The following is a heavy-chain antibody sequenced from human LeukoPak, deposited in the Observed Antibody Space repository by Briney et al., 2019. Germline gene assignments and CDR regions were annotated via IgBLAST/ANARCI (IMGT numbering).Heavy chain of an antibody. CDR2: IIPIFGTA. CDR3: ARVRFLEWLPWGYFDY. V-gene: IGHV1-69*13. CDR1: GGTFSSYA. Sequence: SVKVSCKASGGTFSSYAISWVRQAPGQGLEWMGGIIPIFGTANYAQKFQGRVTITADESTSTAYMELSSLRSEDTAVYYCARVRFLEWLPWGYFDYWGQGTLVTVSS. J-gene: IGHJ4*02. D-gene: IGHD3-3*01.